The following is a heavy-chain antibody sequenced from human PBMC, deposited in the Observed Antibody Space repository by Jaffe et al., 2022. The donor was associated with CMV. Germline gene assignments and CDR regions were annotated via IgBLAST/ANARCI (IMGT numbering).Heavy chain of an antibody. Sequence: EVQLEESGGGLVQPGGSLRLSCAASGFNFKSYAMHWVRQAPGKGLEFVSAISSSGESTYYADSVKGRFTISRDNSKNTMYLQVGSLRAEDRAVYYCARGSIAAIAGIWHMDVWGKGTTVIVSS. D-gene: IGHD6-25*01. CDR2: ISSSGEST. V-gene: IGHV3-64*07. CDR1: GFNFKSYA. CDR3: ARGSIAAIAGIWHMDV. J-gene: IGHJ6*03.